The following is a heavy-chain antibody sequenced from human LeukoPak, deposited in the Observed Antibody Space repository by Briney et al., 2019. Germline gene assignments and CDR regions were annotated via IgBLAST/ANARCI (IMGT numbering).Heavy chain of an antibody. Sequence: GGSLRLSCAASGFIFSSYNMNWVRQAPGKGLEWVSFISSSSSYIYYADSVKGRFTISRDNAKNSLYLQMNSLRAEDTAVYYCAVDSSGYTLGYWGQGTLVTVSS. J-gene: IGHJ4*02. CDR2: ISSSSSYI. V-gene: IGHV3-21*01. CDR1: GFIFSSYN. CDR3: AVDSSGYTLGY. D-gene: IGHD3-22*01.